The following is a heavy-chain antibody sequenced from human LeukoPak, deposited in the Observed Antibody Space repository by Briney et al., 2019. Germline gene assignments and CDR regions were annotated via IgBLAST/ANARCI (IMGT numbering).Heavy chain of an antibody. V-gene: IGHV3-23*01. D-gene: IGHD1-1*01. CDR3: ARLSAWNGPRTFDI. Sequence: PGGSLRLSCAASVFSFNTYVMSWVPQAPGKGLEWVSTISTIAGSMYHADSVKGRFTISRDNSKNTLYLQMNSLRAEDTALYYCARLSAWNGPRTFDIWGQGTMVTVS. CDR2: ISTIAGSM. J-gene: IGHJ3*02. CDR1: VFSFNTYV.